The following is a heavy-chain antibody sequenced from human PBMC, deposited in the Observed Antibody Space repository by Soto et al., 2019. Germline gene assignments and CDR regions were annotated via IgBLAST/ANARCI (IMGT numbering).Heavy chain of an antibody. CDR1: GFTFSTYW. Sequence: GGSLRLSCAASGFTFSTYWMSWVRQAPGKGLEWVANIKPDGSEKWYVDSVKGRFTISRDNAKNSLYLQMNSLRAEDTAVYYCARGDYYDSSGPFSDASDIWGQGTMVTVSS. CDR2: IKPDGSEK. D-gene: IGHD3-22*01. V-gene: IGHV3-7*04. CDR3: ARGDYYDSSGPFSDASDI. J-gene: IGHJ3*02.